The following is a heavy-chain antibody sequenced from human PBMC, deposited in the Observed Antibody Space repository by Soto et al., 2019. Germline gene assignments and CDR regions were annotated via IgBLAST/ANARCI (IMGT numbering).Heavy chain of an antibody. CDR2: IIPILGIA. Sequence: GASVKVSCKASGVTFSSYTICWVRHSPGQGLEWMGRIIPILGIANYAQKFQGRVTITADKSTSTAYMELSSLRSEDTAVYYCASESTSEAPREYFDYWGQGTLVTVSS. CDR1: GVTFSSYT. V-gene: IGHV1-69*02. J-gene: IGHJ4*02. CDR3: ASESTSEAPREYFDY.